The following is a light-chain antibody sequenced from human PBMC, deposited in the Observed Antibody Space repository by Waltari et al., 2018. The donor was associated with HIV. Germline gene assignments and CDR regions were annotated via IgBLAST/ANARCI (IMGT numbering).Light chain of an antibody. V-gene: IGLV1-47*01. CDR1: SPNIESTY. CDR3: AVWDDSLSAQL. Sequence: QSVLTQSPSTSGTPGQRVTISCSGSSPNIESTYVSWFQQVPGTAPKPLIFRNTQRPSGVSDRFSGSVSGTSASLAISGLRSEDEADYYCAVWDDSLSAQLFGGGTKLTVL. CDR2: RNT. J-gene: IGLJ3*02.